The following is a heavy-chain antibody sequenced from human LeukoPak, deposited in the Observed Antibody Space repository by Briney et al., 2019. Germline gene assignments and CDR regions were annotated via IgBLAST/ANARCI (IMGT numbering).Heavy chain of an antibody. V-gene: IGHV4-4*07. CDR2: IHTSGST. CDR3: AREFSGTIIAARVFDS. D-gene: IGHD6-6*01. J-gene: IGHJ4*02. CDR1: GGSITSYY. Sequence: PSETLSLTCTVSGGSITSYYWTYIRQPAGKGLEWIGRIHTSGSTNYNPSLKSRVTMSIDTSKNHFSLNLSSVTAADTAMYYCAREFSGTIIAARVFDSWGQGTLVTDSS.